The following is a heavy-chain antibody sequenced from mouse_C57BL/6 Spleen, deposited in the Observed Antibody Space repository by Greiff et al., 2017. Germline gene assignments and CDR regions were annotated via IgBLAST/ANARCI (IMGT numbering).Heavy chain of an antibody. J-gene: IGHJ2*01. CDR2: IYPSDSET. V-gene: IGHV1-61*01. CDR3: ARRDYYGSSVVEY. Sequence: QVQLQQPGAELVRPGSSVKLSCKASGYTFTSYWMDWVKQRPGQGLEWIGNIYPSDSETHYNQKFKDKATLTVDTSSSTAYMQLSSLTSEDSAVYYCARRDYYGSSVVEYWGQGTTLTVSS. CDR1: GYTFTSYW. D-gene: IGHD1-1*01.